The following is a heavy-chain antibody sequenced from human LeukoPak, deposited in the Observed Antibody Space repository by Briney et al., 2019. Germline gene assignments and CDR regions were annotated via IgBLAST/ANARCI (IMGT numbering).Heavy chain of an antibody. J-gene: IGHJ4*02. Sequence: SETLSLTCSVSGSISTGGYYWSWIRQQPGKGLEWMGYIYYRGSGHYNPSLKSRITISVDRSRDQFSLTLSSVTAADTAVYYCARAARYCSGGSCYFFDCWGRGTLVTVSS. CDR3: ARAARYCSGGSCYFFDC. CDR2: IYYRGSG. V-gene: IGHV4-31*03. CDR1: GSISTGGYY. D-gene: IGHD2-15*01.